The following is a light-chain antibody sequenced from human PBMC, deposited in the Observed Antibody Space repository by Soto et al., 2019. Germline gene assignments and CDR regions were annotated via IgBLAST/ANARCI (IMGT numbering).Light chain of an antibody. J-gene: IGLJ3*02. CDR2: EVN. Sequence: QSALTQPASVSGSPGQSITISCTGDSSYSGASYDFVSWYQHHPGKAPTLIIYEVNKRPSGVSDRFSASKSGNTASLTISGLQAEDEADYYCCSCVSGSPFDVLFGGGTKVTVL. V-gene: IGLV2-23*02. CDR3: CSCVSGSPFDVL. CDR1: SSYSGASYDF.